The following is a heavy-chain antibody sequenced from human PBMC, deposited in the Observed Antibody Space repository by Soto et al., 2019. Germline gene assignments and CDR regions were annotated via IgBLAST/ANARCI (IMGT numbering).Heavy chain of an antibody. V-gene: IGHV3-33*01. D-gene: IGHD2-21*02. J-gene: IGHJ6*02. CDR1: GFTFSSYG. Sequence: GGSLRLSCAASGFTFSSYGMHWVRQAPGKGLEWVAVIWYDGSNKYYADSVKGRFTISRDNSKNTLYLQMNSLRAEDTAVYYCARDLHPTQPATEAVVTRAATLLGSYYYYYGMDVWGQGTTVTVSS. CDR2: IWYDGSNK. CDR3: ARDLHPTQPATEAVVTRAATLLGSYYYYYGMDV.